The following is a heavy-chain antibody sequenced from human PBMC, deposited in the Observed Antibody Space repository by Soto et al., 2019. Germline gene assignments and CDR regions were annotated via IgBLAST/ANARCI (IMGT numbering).Heavy chain of an antibody. D-gene: IGHD3-3*01. CDR2: INHSGST. Sequence: SETLSLTCAVYGGSFSGYYWSWIRQPPGKGLEWIGEINHSGSTNYNPSLKSRVTISVDTSKNQFSLKLSSVTAAYTAVYYCTRLLELRFLEWLSKPYYYYYGMDVWGQGTTVTVSS. V-gene: IGHV4-34*01. CDR3: TRLLELRFLEWLSKPYYYYYGMDV. J-gene: IGHJ6*02. CDR1: GGSFSGYY.